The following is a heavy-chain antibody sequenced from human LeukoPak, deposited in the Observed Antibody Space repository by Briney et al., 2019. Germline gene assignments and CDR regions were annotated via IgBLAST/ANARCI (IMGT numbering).Heavy chain of an antibody. CDR3: AKWGDYDVLTGYYISDF. CDR2: ISGRSDNT. CDR1: GFIFSNYA. J-gene: IGHJ4*02. Sequence: GGSLRLSCAASGFIFSNYATYWVRQAPGKGLEWVSAISGRSDNTYYADSVKSRFTLSRDSSKNTLYLRMNSLRADDTAVYYCAKWGDYDVLTGYYISDFWGQGTLVTVSS. D-gene: IGHD3-9*01. V-gene: IGHV3-23*01.